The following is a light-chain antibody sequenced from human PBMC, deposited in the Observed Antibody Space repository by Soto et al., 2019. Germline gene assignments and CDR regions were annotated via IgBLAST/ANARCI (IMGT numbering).Light chain of an antibody. CDR2: EGI. Sequence: QSALTQPASVSGSPGQSITISCTGTSSTVGGFNVVSWYQQHPGKAPKVIIYEGIKRPSGVSNRFPGSNSGSTASLTISGLQPEDEADYYCSSYTSSSLYVFGTVTTVTVL. CDR3: SSYTSSSLYV. J-gene: IGLJ1*01. CDR1: SSTVGGFNV. V-gene: IGLV2-14*02.